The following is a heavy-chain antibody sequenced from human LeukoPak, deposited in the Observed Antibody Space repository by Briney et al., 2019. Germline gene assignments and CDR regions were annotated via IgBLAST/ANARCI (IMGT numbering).Heavy chain of an antibody. CDR1: GGTFSSYA. J-gene: IGHJ6*02. CDR2: IIPIFGIA. D-gene: IGHD2-2*02. V-gene: IGHV1-69*04. Sequence: SVKVSCKASGGTFSSYAISWVGQAPGQGLGWMGRIIPIFGIANYAQKFQGRVTITADKSTSTAYMELSSLRSEDTAVYYCARDEMRCSSTSCYTGYYYGMDVWGQGTTVTVSS. CDR3: ARDEMRCSSTSCYTGYYYGMDV.